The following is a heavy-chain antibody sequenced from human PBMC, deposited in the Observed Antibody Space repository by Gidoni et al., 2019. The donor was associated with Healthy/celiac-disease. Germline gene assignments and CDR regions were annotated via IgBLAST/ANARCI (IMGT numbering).Heavy chain of an antibody. CDR2: INHSGST. Sequence: QVQLQQWGAGLLKPSETLSLTCAVYGGSFSGYYWSWIRQPPGKGLEWIGEINHSGSTNYNPSLKSRVTISVDTSKNQFSLKLSSVTAADTAVYYCARAGYSYGSGYFDYWGQGTLVTVSS. V-gene: IGHV4-34*01. D-gene: IGHD5-18*01. CDR1: GGSFSGYY. J-gene: IGHJ4*02. CDR3: ARAGYSYGSGYFDY.